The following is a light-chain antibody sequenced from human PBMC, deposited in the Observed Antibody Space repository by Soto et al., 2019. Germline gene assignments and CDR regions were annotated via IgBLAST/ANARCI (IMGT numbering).Light chain of an antibody. CDR2: EVA. CDR3: SSHADSYNWV. Sequence: QSALTQPPSASGSPGQSVTISCTGTNSDVGGYDYVSWYQQHPGKAPKLMIYEVAKRPSGVPDRFSGSKSGNTAFLTVSGLQAEDEADYYCSSHADSYNWVFGGGTKLTVL. V-gene: IGLV2-8*01. J-gene: IGLJ3*02. CDR1: NSDVGGYDY.